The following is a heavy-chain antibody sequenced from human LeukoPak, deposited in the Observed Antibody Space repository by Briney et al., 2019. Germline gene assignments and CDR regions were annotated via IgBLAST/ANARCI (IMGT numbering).Heavy chain of an antibody. J-gene: IGHJ3*02. V-gene: IGHV4-30-2*01. CDR3: AYTTVTWAFDI. Sequence: TLPLTCTVSGGSISSGGYYWSWIRQPPGKGLEWIGYIYHSGSTYYNPSLKSRATISVDRSKNQFSLKLSSVTAADTAVYYCAYTTVTWAFDIWGQGTMVTVSS. CDR2: IYHSGST. CDR1: GGSISSGGYY. D-gene: IGHD4-17*01.